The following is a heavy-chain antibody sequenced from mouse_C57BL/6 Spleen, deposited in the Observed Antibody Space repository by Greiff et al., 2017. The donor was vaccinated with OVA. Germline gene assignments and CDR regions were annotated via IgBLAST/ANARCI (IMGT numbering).Heavy chain of an antibody. D-gene: IGHD3-3*01. V-gene: IGHV3-1*01. CDR1: GYSITSGYD. J-gene: IGHJ2*01. Sequence: EVMLVESGPGMVKPSQSLSLTCTVTGYSITSGYDWHWIRHFPGNKLEWMGYISYSGSTNYNPTLKSRISITHDTSKNHFFLKLNSVTTEDTATYYCARVGGLDYFDYWGQGTTLTVSS. CDR3: ARVGGLDYFDY. CDR2: ISYSGST.